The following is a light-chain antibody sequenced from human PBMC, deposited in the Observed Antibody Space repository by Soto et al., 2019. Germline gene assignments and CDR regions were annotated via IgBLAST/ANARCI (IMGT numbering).Light chain of an antibody. CDR2: AAS. Sequence: DIQMPQSPSSLSAFMGDRVTITCRAAQSISTYLNWYQQKPEKAPNLLIYAASSLQDGVTSRFSGSGSGTYFTLTISTLQPEDLATDYCQQTYTTPYTFGQGTKLESK. CDR1: QSISTY. V-gene: IGKV1-39*01. CDR3: QQTYTTPYT. J-gene: IGKJ2*01.